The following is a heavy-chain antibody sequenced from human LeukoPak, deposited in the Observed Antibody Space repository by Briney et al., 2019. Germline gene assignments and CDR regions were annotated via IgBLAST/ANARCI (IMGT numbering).Heavy chain of an antibody. CDR2: INYDARSR. CDR3: VRGAGPGTPFD. V-gene: IGHV3-74*01. D-gene: IGHD1-1*01. CDR1: VFTFSLSW. J-gene: IGHJ1*01. Sequence: PGGSLRLSCAASVFTFSLSWMHWVRQAPGKGLEWVSSINYDARSRTYADSVKGRLTISRDNAENTLFLQMNSLRVEDSAIYSCVRGAGPGTPFDWGQGILVTVSS.